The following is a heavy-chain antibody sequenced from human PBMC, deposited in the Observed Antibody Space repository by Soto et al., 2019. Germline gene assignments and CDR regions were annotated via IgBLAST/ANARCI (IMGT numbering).Heavy chain of an antibody. CDR1: GGSISSGGYS. CDR3: ARRPVTYYFDY. Sequence: SETLSLTCAVSGGSISSGGYSWSWIRQPPGKGLEWIGYIYHSGSTYYNPSLKSRVTISVDRSKNQFSLKLSSVTAADTAVYYCARRPVTYYFDYWGQGTLVTVSS. D-gene: IGHD4-17*01. J-gene: IGHJ4*02. V-gene: IGHV4-30-2*01. CDR2: IYHSGST.